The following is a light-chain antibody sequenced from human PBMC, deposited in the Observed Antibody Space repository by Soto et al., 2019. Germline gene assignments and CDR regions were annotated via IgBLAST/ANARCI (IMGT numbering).Light chain of an antibody. CDR2: WAS. Sequence: DIVMTQSPDSLAVSLGERATINCKSSQSVLYSSNNKNYLAWYQQKPVQPPKLLIYWASTRESGVPDRFSGSGSGKDFTLTISSLQAEYVAVYYCQQYYSTPRTFGPGTKVDIK. CDR3: QQYYSTPRT. V-gene: IGKV4-1*01. CDR1: QSVLYSSNNKNY. J-gene: IGKJ3*01.